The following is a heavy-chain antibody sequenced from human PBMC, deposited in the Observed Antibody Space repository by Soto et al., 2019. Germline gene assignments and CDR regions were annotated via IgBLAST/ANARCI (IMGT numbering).Heavy chain of an antibody. D-gene: IGHD3-16*01. CDR2: INRSGST. V-gene: IGHV4-34*01. Sequence: QVQLQQWGAGLLKPSETLSLTCAVYGGSLSGYYWSWIRQPPGKGLEWIGEINRSGSTNYIPSLKSRVIISVDTSKNQFSLKLRSVTAADTAVYYCARGLLGGAATWGQGTLVPVSS. CDR1: GGSLSGYY. CDR3: ARGLLGGAAT. J-gene: IGHJ5*02.